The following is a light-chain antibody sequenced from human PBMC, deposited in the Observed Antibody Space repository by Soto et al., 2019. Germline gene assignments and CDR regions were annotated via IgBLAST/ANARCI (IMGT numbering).Light chain of an antibody. J-gene: IGLJ3*02. CDR3: SFYGTTTRV. CDR1: SSDVGGYNY. V-gene: IGLV2-14*03. CDR2: DVS. Sequence: QSALTQPASVSGSPGQSITISCTGTSSDVGGYNYVSWYQQHTGKAPKLLIYDVSNRPSGVSDRFSGSKSGNTASLTIFGLQAKDEADYYCSFYGTTTRVFGGGTKLTVL.